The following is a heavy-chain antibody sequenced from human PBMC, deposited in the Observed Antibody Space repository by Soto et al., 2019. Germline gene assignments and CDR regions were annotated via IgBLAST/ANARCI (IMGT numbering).Heavy chain of an antibody. CDR1: GVPFRNFW. Sequence: PGGSLILSSEASGVPFRNFWMNWFRQAPGKGLEWVSNINRDGSEKNYVDSLKGRFTISRDNAKNSLFLQMTGLRAADKAVYYCARGGGYDSFDFWGQGIQVTVSS. CDR3: ARGGGYDSFDF. CDR2: INRDGSEK. D-gene: IGHD2-15*01. V-gene: IGHV3-7*03. J-gene: IGHJ4*02.